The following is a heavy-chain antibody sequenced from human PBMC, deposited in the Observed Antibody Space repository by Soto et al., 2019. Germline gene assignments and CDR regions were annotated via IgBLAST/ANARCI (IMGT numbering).Heavy chain of an antibody. J-gene: IGHJ6*02. V-gene: IGHV1-18*01. CDR3: ARYEAYYYYGMDV. CDR2: ISAYNGNT. CDR1: GYTFTSYG. D-gene: IGHD3-16*01. Sequence: SVKVSCKASGYTFTSYGLSWVRQAPGQGLEWMGWISAYNGNTNYAQKLQGRVTMTTDTSTSTAYMELRSLRSDDTAVYYCARYEAYYYYGMDVWGQGTTVTVSS.